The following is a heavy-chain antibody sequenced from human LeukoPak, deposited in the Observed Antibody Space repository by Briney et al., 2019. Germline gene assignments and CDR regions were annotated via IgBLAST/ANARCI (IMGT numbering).Heavy chain of an antibody. D-gene: IGHD4/OR15-4a*01. CDR3: ASHRLTRSPLDY. CDR1: GFIFNNYG. J-gene: IGHJ4*02. CDR2: IKGRSDTI. V-gene: IGHV3-48*01. Sequence: GGSLRLSCTASGFIFNNYGMNWVRQAPGKGLEWISYIKGRSDTIHYADSVKGRFTISRDNAKNTLSLQMNSLRAEDTAVYYCASHRLTRSPLDYWGQGTLVTVSS.